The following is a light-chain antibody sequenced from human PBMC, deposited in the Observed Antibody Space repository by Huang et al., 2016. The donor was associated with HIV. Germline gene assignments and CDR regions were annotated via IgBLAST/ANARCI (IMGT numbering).Light chain of an antibody. CDR3: HQSYNAPRT. J-gene: IGKJ4*01. CDR2: GAS. V-gene: IGKV1-39*01. CDR1: RSINGY. Sequence: DIQMTQSPSSLSASVGDRVTITCRASRSINGYLSWYQQKPGKSPKRLIYGASSLQSGVPSRFTGSESGTHFTLTISSLQPEDFATYYCHQSYNAPRTFGGGTKLEIK.